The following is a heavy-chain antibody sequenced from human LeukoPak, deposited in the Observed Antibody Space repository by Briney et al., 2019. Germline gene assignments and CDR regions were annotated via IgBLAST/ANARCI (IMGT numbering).Heavy chain of an antibody. Sequence: QSGGSLRLSCAASGFTFSIYAMHWVRQAPGKGLEWVAVISYDGGNEYYADSVKGRFTISRDNSENTLYLQINSLRAEDAAVYYCARAWSGYCSGGSCYQFDYWGLGTLVTVSS. CDR1: GFTFSIYA. CDR2: ISYDGGNE. V-gene: IGHV3-30*04. CDR3: ARAWSGYCSGGSCYQFDY. J-gene: IGHJ4*02. D-gene: IGHD2-15*01.